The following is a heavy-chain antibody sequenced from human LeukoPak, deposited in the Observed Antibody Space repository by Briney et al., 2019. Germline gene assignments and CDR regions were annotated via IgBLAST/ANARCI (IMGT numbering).Heavy chain of an antibody. CDR1: GYTFTGYY. V-gene: IGHV1-2*02. D-gene: IGHD3-10*01. CDR3: ATPYYYGSGSPSDYYMDV. Sequence: ASVKVSCKASGYTFTGYYMHWVRQAPGQGLEWMGWINPNSGGTNYAQKFQGRVTMTRDTSISTAYMELSRLRSDDTAVYYCATPYYYGSGSPSDYYMDVWGKGTMVTVSS. CDR2: INPNSGGT. J-gene: IGHJ6*03.